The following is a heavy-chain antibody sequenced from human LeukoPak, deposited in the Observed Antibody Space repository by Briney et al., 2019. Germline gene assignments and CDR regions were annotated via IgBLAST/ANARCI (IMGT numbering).Heavy chain of an antibody. CDR2: IKQDGSKK. CDR3: TRVGYIDEGIDY. V-gene: IGHV3-7*04. D-gene: IGHD5-24*01. CDR1: GFPFSSYW. Sequence: GGSLRLSCVASGFPFSSYWMTWVRQAPGKGLEWVANIKQDGSKKSYVDSVKGRFTISRDNAKNSLYLQMNSLRAEDTAIYYCTRVGYIDEGIDYLGQGTLVTVSS. J-gene: IGHJ4*02.